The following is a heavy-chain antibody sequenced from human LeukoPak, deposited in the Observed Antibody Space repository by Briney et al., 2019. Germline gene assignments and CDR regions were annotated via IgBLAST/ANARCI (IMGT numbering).Heavy chain of an antibody. J-gene: IGHJ4*02. V-gene: IGHV3-7*02. CDR1: GFTFSDYW. CDR3: ATSPYNWNDLAPDY. Sequence: GGSLRLSCAASGFTFSDYWMSWVRQAPGKGLEWVANIRQDGSEKNYVDSVRGRFTISRDNAKNSLYLQMNSLRVEDTAVYYCATSPYNWNDLAPDYWGQGTLVTVSS. CDR2: IRQDGSEK. D-gene: IGHD1-20*01.